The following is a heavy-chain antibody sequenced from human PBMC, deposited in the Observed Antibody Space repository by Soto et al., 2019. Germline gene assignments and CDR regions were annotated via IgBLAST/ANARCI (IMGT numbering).Heavy chain of an antibody. Sequence: QVQLQESGPGLVKPSQTLSLNCSVSGDSINNADYYWSWIRQHAGRGLEWIGYIYYSGTTYYNPSLTSRVTISMDTSKNQSSLEMSSVTAADTAVYYCARVRGQAFEMRGQGTMVTVSS. CDR3: ARVRGQAFEM. D-gene: IGHD3-10*01. CDR2: IYYSGTT. V-gene: IGHV4-31*03. CDR1: GDSINNADYY. J-gene: IGHJ3*02.